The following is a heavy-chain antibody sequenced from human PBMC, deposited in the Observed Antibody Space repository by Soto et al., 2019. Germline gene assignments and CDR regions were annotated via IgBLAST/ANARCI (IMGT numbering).Heavy chain of an antibody. V-gene: IGHV1-8*01. D-gene: IGHD4-17*01. J-gene: IGHJ4*02. CDR3: ARAANDYGAPH. Sequence: QVQLVQSGAEVKKPGASVKVSCKASGYTFTSYDINWVRQATGQGLEWMGWMNPNSGNTGYAQKFQARVTMTTNTPRSTAYMPLSTSLSEDRAVYYCARAANDYGAPHWGQGALVTVPS. CDR1: GYTFTSYD. CDR2: MNPNSGNT.